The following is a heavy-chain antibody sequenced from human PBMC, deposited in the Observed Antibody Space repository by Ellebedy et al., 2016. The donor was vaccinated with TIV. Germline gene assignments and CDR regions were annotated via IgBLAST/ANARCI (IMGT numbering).Heavy chain of an antibody. CDR3: ARSRTRYSRDGMDV. D-gene: IGHD5-18*01. CDR2: MNPNNGHT. Sequence: AASVTVSCKASGYTFTSYDINWVRQAPGQGLEWMAWMNPNNGHTGYAQKFQGTVTITRDTSISTAYMELSSLRSEDTAVYYCARSRTRYSRDGMDVWGQGTTVTVSS. CDR1: GYTFTSYD. V-gene: IGHV1-8*01. J-gene: IGHJ6*02.